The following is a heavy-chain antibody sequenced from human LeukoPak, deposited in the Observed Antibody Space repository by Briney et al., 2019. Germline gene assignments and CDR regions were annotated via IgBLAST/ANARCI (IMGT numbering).Heavy chain of an antibody. J-gene: IGHJ4*02. CDR3: AHTRGGWLQGYFDY. Sequence: GGSLRLSCAASGFTFSSYAVSWVRQAPGKGLEWVSAISGSGGSTYYADSVKGRFTISRDNSKNTLYLQMNSLRAEDTAVYYCAHTRGGWLQGYFDYWGQGTLVTVSS. D-gene: IGHD5-24*01. CDR1: GFTFSSYA. V-gene: IGHV3-23*01. CDR2: ISGSGGST.